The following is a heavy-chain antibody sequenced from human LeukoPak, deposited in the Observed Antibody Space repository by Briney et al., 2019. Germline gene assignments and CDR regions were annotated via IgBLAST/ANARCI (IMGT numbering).Heavy chain of an antibody. D-gene: IGHD3-9*01. CDR3: ATSNYDILTGYRRDAFDI. V-gene: IGHV3-72*01. CDR2: IRNKANRYTT. Sequence: GGSLRLSCAASGFTFSEHYMDWVRQAPGKGLECVGRIRNKANRYTTEYAASVKGRFTISRDDSKNSVYLQVNSLKTEDTAVYYCATSNYDILTGYRRDAFDIWGQGTVVTVSS. J-gene: IGHJ3*02. CDR1: GFTFSEHY.